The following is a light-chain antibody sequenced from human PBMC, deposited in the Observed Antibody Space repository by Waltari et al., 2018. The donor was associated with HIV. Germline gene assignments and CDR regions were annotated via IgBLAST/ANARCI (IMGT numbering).Light chain of an antibody. V-gene: IGLV1-47*01. Sequence: QAVLTQTPSASASPGQKITISCSGSDSNVGRHDVYWYHQFPGRAPKLLLYKNNQRSSGVPDRFSGSKSGTSASLTISGLRSEDEGTYFCGAWDDNLRGLFGAGTKLTVL. CDR3: GAWDDNLRGL. CDR2: KNN. J-gene: IGLJ2*01. CDR1: DSNVGRHD.